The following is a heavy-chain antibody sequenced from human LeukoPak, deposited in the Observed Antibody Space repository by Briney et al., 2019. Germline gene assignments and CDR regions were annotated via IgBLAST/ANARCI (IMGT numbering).Heavy chain of an antibody. Sequence: PGGSLRLSCAASGFTFSSYWMSWVRQAPGKGLEWVANIKQDGSEKYYVDSVKGRFTISRDNAKNSLYLQMNSLRAEDTAVYYCAKDRSYDFWSGYYSAAFDYWGQGTLVTVSS. V-gene: IGHV3-7*01. J-gene: IGHJ4*02. CDR3: AKDRSYDFWSGYYSAAFDY. D-gene: IGHD3-3*01. CDR2: IKQDGSEK. CDR1: GFTFSSYW.